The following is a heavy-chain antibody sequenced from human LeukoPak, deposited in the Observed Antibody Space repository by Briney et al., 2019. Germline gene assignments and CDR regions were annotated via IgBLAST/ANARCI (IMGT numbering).Heavy chain of an antibody. V-gene: IGHV3-64D*06. J-gene: IGHJ6*02. CDR1: GFTFSSYS. CDR2: ISSNGGST. CDR3: ARGNYCSSTSCYMGYYYYGMDV. Sequence: GGSLRLSCSASGFTFSSYSMHWVRQAPGKGLEYVSAISSNGGSTYYADSVKGRFTISRDNSKNTLYLQMSSLRAEDTAVYYCARGNYCSSTSCYMGYYYYGMDVWGQGTTVTVSS. D-gene: IGHD2-2*02.